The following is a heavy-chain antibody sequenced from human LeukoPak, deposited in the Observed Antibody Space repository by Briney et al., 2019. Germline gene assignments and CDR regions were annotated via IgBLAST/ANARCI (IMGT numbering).Heavy chain of an antibody. Sequence: SETLSLTCAVYGGSFSDYYWNWIRQPPGKGLEWIGEISQSGSTTYSPSLRGRVTIGVDPSKNQFSLQVISVTAADTAVYYCAKGRAATVSVFAPAAIKTLVRFDTWGQGTLVTVSS. CDR1: GGSFSDYY. D-gene: IGHD2-2*01. CDR2: ISQSGST. CDR3: AKGRAATVSVFAPAAIKTLVRFDT. J-gene: IGHJ5*02. V-gene: IGHV4-34*01.